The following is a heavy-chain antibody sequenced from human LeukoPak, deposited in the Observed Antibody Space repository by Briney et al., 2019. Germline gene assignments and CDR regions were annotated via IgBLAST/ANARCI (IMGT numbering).Heavy chain of an antibody. J-gene: IGHJ4*02. V-gene: IGHV3-74*01. CDR1: GFTFSSYG. Sequence: PGRSLRLSCAASGFTFSSYGMHWVRQAPGKGLVWVSRIQGDGSNTNYADSVKGRFSISRDNAKNTVYLQMNSLRAEDTGIYYCARGTSAGGPISPFDFWGQGTVVTVSS. CDR3: ARGTSAGGPISPFDF. CDR2: IQGDGSNT. D-gene: IGHD6-13*01.